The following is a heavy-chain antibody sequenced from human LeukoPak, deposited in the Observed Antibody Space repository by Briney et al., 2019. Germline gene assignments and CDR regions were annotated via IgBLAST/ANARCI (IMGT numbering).Heavy chain of an antibody. D-gene: IGHD1-26*01. Sequence: GASVKVSCKASGYTFSSYAISWVRQAPGQGLEWMGGIIPIFGTANYAQKFQGRVTITTDESTSTAYMELSSLRSEDTAVYYCGRPNSGSYWDAFDIWGQGTMVTVSS. V-gene: IGHV1-69*05. J-gene: IGHJ3*02. CDR3: GRPNSGSYWDAFDI. CDR2: IIPIFGTA. CDR1: GYTFSSYA.